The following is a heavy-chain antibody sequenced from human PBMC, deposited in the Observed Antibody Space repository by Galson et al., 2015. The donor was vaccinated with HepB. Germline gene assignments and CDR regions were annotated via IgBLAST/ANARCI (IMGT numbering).Heavy chain of an antibody. CDR2: ISYDGSSK. CDR3: AKDLLSSGITIFAV. D-gene: IGHD3-3*01. V-gene: IGHV3-30*04. Sequence: SLRLSCAASGFTFRSFAMHWVRQTPGKGPEWVAFISYDGSSKNYADSVKGRFTISRDDSNNTLSLQMNSLRAEDTAVYYCAKDLLSSGITIFAVWGQGTAVTVSS. CDR1: GFTFRSFA. J-gene: IGHJ6*02.